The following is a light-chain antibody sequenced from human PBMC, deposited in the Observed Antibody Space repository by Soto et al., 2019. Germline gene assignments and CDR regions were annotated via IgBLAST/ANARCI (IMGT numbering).Light chain of an antibody. CDR3: SSYAGSSNLV. J-gene: IGLJ3*02. V-gene: IGLV2-8*01. CDR2: EVS. Sequence: QSALTQPPSASGSPGQSVTISCTGTSSDVGGYNYVSWYQQHPGKAPKLMIYEVSKRPSGFPDRFSASKSSNTASLTASGLQADDEADYYCSSYAGSSNLVFGGGTKLTVL. CDR1: SSDVGGYNY.